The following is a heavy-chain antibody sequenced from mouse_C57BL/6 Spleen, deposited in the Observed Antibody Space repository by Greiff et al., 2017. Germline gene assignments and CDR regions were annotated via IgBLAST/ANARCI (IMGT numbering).Heavy chain of an antibody. CDR1: GYTFTDYY. CDR3: ARVGSTIVFDY. Sequence: QVQLQQSGAELVRPGASVKLSCKASGYTFTDYYINWVKQRPGQGLEWIARIYPGSGNTYYNEKFKGKATLTAEKSSSTAYMQLSSLTSEDSAVYFCARVGSTIVFDYWGQGTTLTVAS. CDR2: IYPGSGNT. D-gene: IGHD2-2*01. V-gene: IGHV1-76*01. J-gene: IGHJ2*01.